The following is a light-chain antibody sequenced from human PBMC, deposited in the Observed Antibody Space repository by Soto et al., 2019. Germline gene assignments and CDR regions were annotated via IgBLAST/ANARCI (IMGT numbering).Light chain of an antibody. Sequence: QSALTQPASVSGSPGQSITISCTGTSSDVGGYDFVSWYQQYPGKAPKLMIYEVSNRPSGVSNRFSGSKSGNTASLTISGLQAEDEADYYCSSYTNSSPWIFGGGTKVTVL. CDR1: SSDVGGYDF. CDR2: EVS. CDR3: SSYTNSSPWI. V-gene: IGLV2-14*01. J-gene: IGLJ2*01.